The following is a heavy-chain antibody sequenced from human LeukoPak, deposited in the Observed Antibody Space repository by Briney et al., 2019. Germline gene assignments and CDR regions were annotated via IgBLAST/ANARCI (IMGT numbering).Heavy chain of an antibody. Sequence: APAKAPCKAFGYPFPTYVSTGVGQPPGQGLEWMGWISAYNGNTNYAQKLQGRVTMTTDTSTSTAYMELRSLRSDDTAVYYCARSVRGNLDYWGQGTLVTVSS. CDR1: GYPFPTYV. CDR2: ISAYNGNT. J-gene: IGHJ4*02. V-gene: IGHV1-18*01. CDR3: ARSVRGNLDY. D-gene: IGHD3-22*01.